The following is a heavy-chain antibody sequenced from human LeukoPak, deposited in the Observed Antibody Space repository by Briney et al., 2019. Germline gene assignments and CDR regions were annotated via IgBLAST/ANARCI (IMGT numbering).Heavy chain of an antibody. D-gene: IGHD3-16*02. CDR3: ARGPLQVSPDY. CDR1: GGSFSGYY. V-gene: IGHV4-34*01. J-gene: IGHJ4*02. CDR2: INHSGST. Sequence: SETLSLTCAVYGGSFSGYYWSWIRQPPGKGLEWIGEINHSGSTNYNPSLKSRVTISVDTSKNQFSLKLSSVTAADTAVYYCARGPLQVSPDYWGQGTLVTVSS.